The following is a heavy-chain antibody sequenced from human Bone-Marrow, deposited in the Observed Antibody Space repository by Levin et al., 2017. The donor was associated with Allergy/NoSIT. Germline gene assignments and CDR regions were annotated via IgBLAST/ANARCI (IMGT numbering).Heavy chain of an antibody. Sequence: SCAASGFTFSSYSMNWVRQAPGKGLEWVSYISSSSSTIYYADSVKGRFTISRDNAKNSLYLQMNSLRAEDTAVYYCARGEGYDFPNSPRGQGTTVTVSS. CDR1: GFTFSSYS. CDR3: ARGEGYDFPNSP. J-gene: IGHJ6*02. D-gene: IGHD3-3*01. CDR2: ISSSSSTI. V-gene: IGHV3-48*01.